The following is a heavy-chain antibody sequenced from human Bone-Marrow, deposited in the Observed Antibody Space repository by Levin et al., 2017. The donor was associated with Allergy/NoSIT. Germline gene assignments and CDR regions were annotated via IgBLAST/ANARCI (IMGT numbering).Heavy chain of an antibody. J-gene: IGHJ1*01. V-gene: IGHV3-23*01. CDR3: AKEWRDYVDSSAYYWYFHH. CDR1: GFTFSGYA. CDR2: ISGSGGSI. Sequence: GESLKISCATSGFTFSGYAMSWVRQAPGKGLEWVSGISGSGGSIYYADSVKGRFTISRDNSKSTLYLQMSSLRAEDTAVYYCAKEWRDYVDSSAYYWYFHHWGQGNLVAVSS. D-gene: IGHD3-22*01.